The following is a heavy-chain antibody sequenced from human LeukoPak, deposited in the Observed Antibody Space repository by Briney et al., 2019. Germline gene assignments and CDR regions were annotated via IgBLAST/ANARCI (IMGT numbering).Heavy chain of an antibody. CDR2: IYHSGST. J-gene: IGHJ4*02. V-gene: IGHV4-30-2*01. D-gene: IGHD6-6*01. CDR1: GGSISSGGYY. CDR3: ARTPYSSSSTSFDY. Sequence: PSETLSLTCTVSGGSISSGGYYWSWIRQPPGKGLEWIGYIYHSGSTYYNPSLKSRVTISVDRSKNQFSLKLSSVTAADTAVYYCARTPYSSSSTSFDYWGQGTLVTVSS.